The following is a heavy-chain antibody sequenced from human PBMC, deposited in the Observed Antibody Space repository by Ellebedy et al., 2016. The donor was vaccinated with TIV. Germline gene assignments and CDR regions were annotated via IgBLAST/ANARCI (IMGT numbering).Heavy chain of an antibody. CDR3: AEGRSGWYYFDY. CDR1: GGSFSGYY. V-gene: IGHV4-34*01. CDR2: INQSGRT. Sequence: SETLSLTCAVYGGSFSGYYWSWFRQPPGKGLEWIGEINQSGRTNYNPSLDKGRVTISVDTSKNQFSLRLSSVTAADTAVYYCAEGRSGWYYFDYWGQGTPVTVSS. J-gene: IGHJ4*02. D-gene: IGHD6-19*01.